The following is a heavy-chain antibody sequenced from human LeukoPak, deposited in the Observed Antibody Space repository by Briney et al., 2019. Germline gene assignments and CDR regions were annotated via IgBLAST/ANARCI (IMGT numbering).Heavy chain of an antibody. V-gene: IGHV4-59*10. Sequence: SSETLSLTCAVYGGSFSGYYWSWIRQPAGKGLEWIGRIYTSGSTNYNPSLKSRVTMSVDTSKNQFSLKLSSVTAADTAVYYCARESRGTNVDYWGQGTLVTVSS. CDR1: GGSFSGYY. D-gene: IGHD2-2*01. J-gene: IGHJ4*02. CDR3: ARESRGTNVDY. CDR2: IYTSGST.